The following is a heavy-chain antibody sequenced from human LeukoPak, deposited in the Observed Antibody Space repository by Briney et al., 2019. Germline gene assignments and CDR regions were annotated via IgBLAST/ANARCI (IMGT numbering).Heavy chain of an antibody. CDR2: IYSGGST. V-gene: IGHV3-53*04. J-gene: IGHJ4*02. Sequence: GGSLRLSCAASGFTVSSNYMSWVRQAPGKGLEWVSVIYSGGSTYYADSVKGRFTISRHSSKNKLYLQMNSLRDEDTAVYYCARGRSYYDYWGQGTLVTVSS. CDR1: GFTVSSNY. CDR3: ARGRSYYDY.